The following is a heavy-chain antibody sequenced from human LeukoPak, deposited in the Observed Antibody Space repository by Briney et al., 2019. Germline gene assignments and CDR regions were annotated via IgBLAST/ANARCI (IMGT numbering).Heavy chain of an antibody. Sequence: SVKVSCKASGGTFSRYAISWVRQAPGQGLEWMGGIIPIFGTANYAQKFQGRVTITADESTSTAYMELSSLRSEDTAVYYCARCYYDSSGYYYYYGMDVWGQGTTVTVSS. CDR3: ARCYYDSSGYYYYYGMDV. D-gene: IGHD3-22*01. CDR1: GGTFSRYA. V-gene: IGHV1-69*13. CDR2: IIPIFGTA. J-gene: IGHJ6*02.